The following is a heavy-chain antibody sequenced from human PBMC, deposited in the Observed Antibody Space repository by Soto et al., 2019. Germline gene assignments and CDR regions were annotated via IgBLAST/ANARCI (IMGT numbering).Heavy chain of an antibody. CDR3: ASNYYDSSGYYSNDAFDI. J-gene: IGHJ3*02. CDR2: IYYSGST. D-gene: IGHD3-22*01. V-gene: IGHV4-31*11. Sequence: TLSLTCAVSGGSISSGGYYWVWIRHHPGKGLEWIGYIYYSGSTHYNPSLKSRVTISVDTSKNQFSLKLSSVTAADTAVYYCASNYYDSSGYYSNDAFDIWGQGTMVTVSS. CDR1: GGSISSGGYY.